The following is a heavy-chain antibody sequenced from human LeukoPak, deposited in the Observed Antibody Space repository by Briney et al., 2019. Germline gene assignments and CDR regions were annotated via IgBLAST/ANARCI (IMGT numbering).Heavy chain of an antibody. D-gene: IGHD3-10*01. CDR1: GGSISSYY. Sequence: SETLSLTCTVSGGSISSYYWSWIRQPPGKGLEWIGSIYYSGSTYYNPSLKSRVTISVDTSKNQFSLKLSSVTAADTAVYYCAKLYGSGSSPFDYWGQGTLVTVSS. J-gene: IGHJ4*02. V-gene: IGHV4-59*12. CDR3: AKLYGSGSSPFDY. CDR2: IYYSGST.